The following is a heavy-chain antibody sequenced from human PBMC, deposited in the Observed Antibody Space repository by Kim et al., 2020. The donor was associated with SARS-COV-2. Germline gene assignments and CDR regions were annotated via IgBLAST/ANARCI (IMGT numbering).Heavy chain of an antibody. J-gene: IGHJ6*02. CDR3: ARDNVVVTTIDYYYGMDV. V-gene: IGHV1-69*13. CDR2: IIPIFGRT. CDR1: GGTFGSYP. D-gene: IGHD2-21*02. Sequence: SVKVSCKASGGTFGSYPISWVRLAPGQGLEWMGTIIPIFGRTNYAQKFHDRVTISADESTNIAFMELRGLRSEDTAVYYCARDNVVVTTIDYYYGMDVWAKGPRSPSR.